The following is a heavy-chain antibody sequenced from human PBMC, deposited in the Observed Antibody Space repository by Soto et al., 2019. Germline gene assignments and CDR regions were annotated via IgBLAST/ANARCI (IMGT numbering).Heavy chain of an antibody. Sequence: SPILSSTPSGFSLCLYAMILFRPAQGKGLEWVGFIRSKDLGGTTEYAASVKGRFTISRDDSKSIAYLQMNSLKREDTAVYYCTTRDGPLDYGGNIVWWVQGTLVTVSS. CDR2: IRSKDLGGTT. V-gene: IGHV3-49*03. D-gene: IGHD4-17*01. CDR3: TTRDGPLDYGGNIVW. CDR1: GFSLCLYA. J-gene: IGHJ4*02.